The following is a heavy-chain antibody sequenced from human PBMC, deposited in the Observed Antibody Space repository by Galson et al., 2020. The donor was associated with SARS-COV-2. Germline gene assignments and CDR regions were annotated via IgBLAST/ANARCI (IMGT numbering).Heavy chain of an antibody. J-gene: IGHJ2*01. CDR1: GGSISSSNYC. CDR2: MYYSGST. CDR3: ARRVWPTQMDLYVYF. D-gene: IGHD6-6*01. V-gene: IGHV4-39*01. Sequence: SETLSLTCTVSGGSISSSNYCWGWIRQPPGKGLEWIGSMYYSGSTYHNPSLRSRVTMSVDTSKNQFSLRLTSVTAADTAVYYCARRVWPTQMDLYVYFWGRGGPVAVSS.